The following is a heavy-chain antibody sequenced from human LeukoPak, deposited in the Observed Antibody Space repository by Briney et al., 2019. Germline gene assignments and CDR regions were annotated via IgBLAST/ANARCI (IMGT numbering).Heavy chain of an antibody. CDR3: ARVFYDSSGYYYDY. Sequence: PGGSLRLCCAASGFTFSSYAMHWVRQAPGKGPEYVSAISSSGGSTFSANSVKVRFTISRDNSKSTLFLQVGSLRAEDMAVYYCARVFYDSSGYYYDYWGQGTLVTVSS. CDR2: ISSSGGST. D-gene: IGHD3-22*01. J-gene: IGHJ4*02. V-gene: IGHV3-64*01. CDR1: GFTFSSYA.